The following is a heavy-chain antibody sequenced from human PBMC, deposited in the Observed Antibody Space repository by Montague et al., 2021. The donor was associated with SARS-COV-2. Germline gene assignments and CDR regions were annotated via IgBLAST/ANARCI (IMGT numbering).Heavy chain of an antibody. J-gene: IGHJ5*02. V-gene: IGHV4-61*02. Sequence: TLSLTCTVSGGYISSGSYYWSWIRQPAGRGMEWIGRIYASGSTKCNPSLKSRVTISVDTSKNQFSLKVSSVTAADTAVYYCARDLSSSWSYWFDPWGQGTLVTVSS. CDR1: GGYISSGSYY. D-gene: IGHD6-13*01. CDR3: ARDLSSSWSYWFDP. CDR2: IYASGST.